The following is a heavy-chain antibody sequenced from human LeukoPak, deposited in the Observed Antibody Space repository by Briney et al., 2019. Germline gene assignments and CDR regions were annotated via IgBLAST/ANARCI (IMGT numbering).Heavy chain of an antibody. D-gene: IGHD2-8*02. V-gene: IGHV3-7*01. J-gene: IGHJ4*02. CDR2: INQDGSVI. Sequence: PGGSLRLSCAVSGVYWMSWVRQAPGKGLGWVANINQDGSVIYYVDSVKGRFTISRDNAKNSLYLQMNSLRAEDTGVYYCATSSGAPGNMWGQGTLVTVSP. CDR3: ATSSGAPGNM. CDR1: GVYW.